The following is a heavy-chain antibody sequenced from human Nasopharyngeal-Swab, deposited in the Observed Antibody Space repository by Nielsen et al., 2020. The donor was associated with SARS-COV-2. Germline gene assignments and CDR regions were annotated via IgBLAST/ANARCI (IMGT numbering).Heavy chain of an antibody. Sequence: GESLKISCAASGFTFSYYGMSWVRQAPRKGLEWVSSISGSGGGTQYADSVKGRFTISRDNSKNTLLLQMNSLRAEGTAVYYCAFVDTTLLGYYYSGMDVWGQGTTVTVSS. J-gene: IGHJ6*02. CDR3: AFVDTTLLGYYYSGMDV. V-gene: IGHV3-23*01. CDR1: GFTFSYYG. D-gene: IGHD5-18*01. CDR2: ISGSGGGT.